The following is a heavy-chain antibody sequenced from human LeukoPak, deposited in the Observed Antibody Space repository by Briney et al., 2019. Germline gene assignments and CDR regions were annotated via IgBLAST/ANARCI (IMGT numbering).Heavy chain of an antibody. D-gene: IGHD3-22*01. CDR1: GGSISSSSYY. CDR3: ATEGEDNSSGYYYGDAFDI. CDR2: IYYSGST. J-gene: IGHJ3*02. Sequence: SETLSLTCTVSGGSISSSSYYWGWIRQPPGKGLEWIGSIYYSGSTYYNPSLKSRVTISVDTSKNQFSLKLSSVTAADTAVYYCATEGEDNSSGYYYGDAFDIWGQGTMVTVSS. V-gene: IGHV4-39*07.